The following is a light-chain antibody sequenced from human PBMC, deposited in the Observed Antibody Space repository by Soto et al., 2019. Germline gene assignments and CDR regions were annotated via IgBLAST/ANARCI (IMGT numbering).Light chain of an antibody. V-gene: IGKV1-5*01. CDR1: QSISSW. CDR2: EAS. Sequence: DIQMTQSPSTLSASVGDRVTITCRASQSISSWLAWYQQKPGKAPKLLIYEASSLESGVPSRLSGSGSGTEFTLTISSLQPDDFATYYCQQYNSYPLTFGGGTKVEIK. J-gene: IGKJ4*01. CDR3: QQYNSYPLT.